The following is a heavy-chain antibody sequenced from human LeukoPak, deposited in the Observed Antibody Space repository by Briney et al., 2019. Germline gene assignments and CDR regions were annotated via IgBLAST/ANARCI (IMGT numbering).Heavy chain of an antibody. V-gene: IGHV3-21*01. D-gene: IGHD6-13*01. CDR3: ARDRSIAAAGSLDY. Sequence: GGSLRLSCAASGFTFSSYSMNWVRQAPGKGLEWVSSISSSSSYIYYAGSVKGRFTISRDNAKNSLYLQMNSLRAEDTAVYYCARDRSIAAAGSLDYWGQGTLVTVSS. CDR1: GFTFSSYS. J-gene: IGHJ4*02. CDR2: ISSSSSYI.